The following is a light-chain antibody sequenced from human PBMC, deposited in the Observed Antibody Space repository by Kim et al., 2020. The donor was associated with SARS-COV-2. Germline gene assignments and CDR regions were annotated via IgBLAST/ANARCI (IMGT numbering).Light chain of an antibody. CDR2: WAS. Sequence: ATINCKASQSLLSSSNKKNFLSCYQQKPEQPPKRLIYWASTRESGVPDRFSGSVSGTDFTLTISSLQAEDVAVYYCQQYYSTPWTFGQGTKVDIK. J-gene: IGKJ1*01. V-gene: IGKV4-1*01. CDR3: QQYYSTPWT. CDR1: QSLLSSSNKKNF.